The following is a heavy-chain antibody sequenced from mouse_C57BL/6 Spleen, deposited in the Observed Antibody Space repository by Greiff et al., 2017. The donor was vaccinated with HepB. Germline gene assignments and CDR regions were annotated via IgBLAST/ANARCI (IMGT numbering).Heavy chain of an antibody. CDR2: IRSKSNNYAT. CDR1: GFSFNTYA. Sequence: EVQLVESGGGLVQPKGSLKLSCAASGFSFNTYAMNWVRQAPGKGLEWVARIRSKSNNYATYYADSVKDRFTISRDDSESMLYLQMNNLKTEDTAMYYCVRNYDYGGAMDYWGQGTSVTVSS. CDR3: VRNYDYGGAMDY. D-gene: IGHD2-4*01. V-gene: IGHV10-1*01. J-gene: IGHJ4*01.